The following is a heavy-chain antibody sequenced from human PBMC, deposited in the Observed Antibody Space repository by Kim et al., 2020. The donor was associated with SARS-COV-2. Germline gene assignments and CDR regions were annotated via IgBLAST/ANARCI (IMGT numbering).Heavy chain of an antibody. CDR3: VKYPDYYGSGSYYGDYYYGVGV. V-gene: IGHV3-64D*09. Sequence: GGSLRLSCSASGFTFSSYAMHWVRQAPGKGLEYVSAISSNGGSTYYADSVKGRFTISRDTSKNTLYLQMSSLRAEDTAVYYGVKYPDYYGSGSYYGDYYYGVGVWGRGNTVTVSS. CDR2: ISSNGGST. J-gene: IGHJ6*01. CDR1: GFTFSSYA. D-gene: IGHD3-10*01.